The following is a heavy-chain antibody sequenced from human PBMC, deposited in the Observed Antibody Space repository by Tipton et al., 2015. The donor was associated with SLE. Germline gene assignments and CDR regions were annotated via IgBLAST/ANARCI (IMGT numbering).Heavy chain of an antibody. V-gene: IGHV3-23*01. CDR2: IGGSGEVT. Sequence: SLRLSCAASGFTFTNYALTWVRQAPGKGLEWVSLIGGSGEVTYYADSVRGRFTVSRDNPRNSLYLQMNSLRVEDTAVYYCARSSRSGTGADWGHGTRVTVSA. CDR1: GFTFTNYA. J-gene: IGHJ4*01. D-gene: IGHD2-15*01. CDR3: ARSSRSGTGAD.